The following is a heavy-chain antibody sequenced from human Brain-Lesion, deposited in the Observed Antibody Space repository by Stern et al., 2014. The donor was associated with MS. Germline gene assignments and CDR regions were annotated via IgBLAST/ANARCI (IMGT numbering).Heavy chain of an antibody. D-gene: IGHD2-15*01. CDR1: GFTVSSTY. CDR3: ARYCSGGSCYFHGLDV. V-gene: IGHV3-53*01. Sequence: VQLVESGGGLMQPGGSLRLSCVASGFTVSSTYMSWVRQAPGKGLEWVSVLYSGGGPGYGDSVKGRITISRDTSKNTLYLQMDSLRADDTAVYYCARYCSGGSCYFHGLDVWGQGTTVTVSS. J-gene: IGHJ6*02. CDR2: LYSGGGP.